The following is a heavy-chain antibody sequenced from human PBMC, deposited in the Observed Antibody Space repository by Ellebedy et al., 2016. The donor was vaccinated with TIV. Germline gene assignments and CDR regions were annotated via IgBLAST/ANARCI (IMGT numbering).Heavy chain of an antibody. CDR3: ARDRAVARDDAFDI. Sequence: GGSLRLXXAASGFTFSSYAMHWVRQAPGKGLEWVAVISYDGSNKYYADSVKGRFTISRDNSKNTLYLQMNSLRAEDTAVYYCARDRAVARDDAFDIWGQGTMVTVSS. V-gene: IGHV3-30*04. J-gene: IGHJ3*02. CDR2: ISYDGSNK. D-gene: IGHD6-19*01. CDR1: GFTFSSYA.